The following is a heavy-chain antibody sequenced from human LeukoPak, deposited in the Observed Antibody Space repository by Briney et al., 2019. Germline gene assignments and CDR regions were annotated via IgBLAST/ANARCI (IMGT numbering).Heavy chain of an antibody. CDR2: INPNSGDT. V-gene: IGHV1-2*02. CDR3: ARGFAYFDY. J-gene: IGHJ4*02. CDR1: GYPFTGYY. Sequence: ASVKVSCKASGYPFTGYYMHWVRQAPGQGLDWMGWINPNSGDTNYAQKFHGRVTMTSDTSINTAYLELSRLRSDDTAVYYCARGFAYFDYWGQGTLVTVSS.